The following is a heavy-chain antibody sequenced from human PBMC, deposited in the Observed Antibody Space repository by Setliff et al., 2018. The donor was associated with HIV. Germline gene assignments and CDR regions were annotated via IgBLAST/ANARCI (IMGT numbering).Heavy chain of an antibody. J-gene: IGHJ4*02. CDR1: GGSISSGRYY. CDR3: ARVGGFFGEARPPPDY. Sequence: PSETLSLTCTVSGGSISSGRYYWSWIRQPAGKGLEWIGHIYTGGSPNYNPSLMSRVTMSIDTSKDQLSLKLNSVTAADTAVYYCARVGGFFGEARPPPDYWGQGALVTVSS. D-gene: IGHD3-10*01. V-gene: IGHV4-61*09. CDR2: IYTGGSP.